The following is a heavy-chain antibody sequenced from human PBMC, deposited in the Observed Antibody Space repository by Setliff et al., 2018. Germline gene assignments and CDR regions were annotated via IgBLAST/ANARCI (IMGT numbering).Heavy chain of an antibody. CDR2: NSA. Sequence: ASVKVSCKASGYTFINYDINWVRQAPGQGLEWMGWNSAYAQKFHGRVTIITDESTSTAYMELSSLTSDDTAVYYCAREGVDTRSSTDYRYYMDVWGKGTTVTVSS. D-gene: IGHD5-18*01. V-gene: IGHV1-18*01. J-gene: IGHJ6*03. CDR3: AREGVDTRSSTDYRYYMDV. CDR1: GYTFINYD.